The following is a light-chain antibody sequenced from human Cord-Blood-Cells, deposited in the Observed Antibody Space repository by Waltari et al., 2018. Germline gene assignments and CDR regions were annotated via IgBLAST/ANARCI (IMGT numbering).Light chain of an antibody. CDR1: QDISNY. Sequence: DIQMTQSPSSLSASVGDRVTITCQASQDISNYLNWYQQKPGKAPKLLIYDASKLETGVPSRFSGSGSGTDFTCTISSLQPEDIVTYYCQQYDNLPYTFGQGTKLEIK. CDR3: QQYDNLPYT. V-gene: IGKV1-33*01. J-gene: IGKJ2*01. CDR2: DAS.